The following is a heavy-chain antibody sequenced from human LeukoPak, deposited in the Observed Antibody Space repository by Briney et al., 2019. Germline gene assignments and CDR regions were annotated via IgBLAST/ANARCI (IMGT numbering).Heavy chain of an antibody. Sequence: SETLSLTCAVYGGSFSGYYWSWIRQPPRKGLEWIGEINHSGSTNYNPSLKSRVTISVDTSKNQFSLKLSSVTAADTAVYYCARVVGNIVVVPDRDSFPVYYYYMDVWGKGTTVTVSS. V-gene: IGHV4-34*01. CDR2: INHSGST. D-gene: IGHD2-2*01. CDR1: GGSFSGYY. CDR3: ARVVGNIVVVPDRDSFPVYYYYMDV. J-gene: IGHJ6*03.